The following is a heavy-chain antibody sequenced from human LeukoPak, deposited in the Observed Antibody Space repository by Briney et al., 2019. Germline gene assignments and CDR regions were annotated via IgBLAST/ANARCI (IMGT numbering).Heavy chain of an antibody. CDR1: GGTLSSYA. CDR3: AREDSSSSRD. J-gene: IGHJ4*02. V-gene: IGHV1-18*01. CDR2: ISAYNGNT. Sequence: ASVKVSCKASGGTLSSYAISWVRQTTGQGLEWMGWISAYNGNTNYAQKLQGRVTMTTDTSTSTAYMELRSLRSDDTAVYYCAREDSSSSRDWGQGALVTVSS. D-gene: IGHD6-13*01.